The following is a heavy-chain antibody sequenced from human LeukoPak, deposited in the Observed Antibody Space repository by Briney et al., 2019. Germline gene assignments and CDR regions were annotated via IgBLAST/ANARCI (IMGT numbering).Heavy chain of an antibody. CDR2: ISYDGSNK. D-gene: IGHD3-10*01. V-gene: IGHV3-30*04. CDR3: ARDMVKYYYYYGMDV. Sequence: GRSLRLSCAASGFTFSSYAMHWVRQAPGKGLEWVAVISYDGSNKYYADSVKGRFTISRGNSKNTLYLQMNSLRAEDTAVYYCARDMVKYYYYYGMDVWGQGTTVTVSS. J-gene: IGHJ6*02. CDR1: GFTFSSYA.